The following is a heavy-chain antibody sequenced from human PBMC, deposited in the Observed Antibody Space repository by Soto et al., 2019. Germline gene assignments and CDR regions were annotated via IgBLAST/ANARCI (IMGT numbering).Heavy chain of an antibody. CDR2: TRNKANSYTT. CDR3: TRVGGSRGWQYGVEV. D-gene: IGHD6-19*01. CDR1: GFTFSDYY. V-gene: IGHV3-72*01. J-gene: IGHJ6*02. Sequence: SGGSLRLSCAASGFTFSDYYMDWVRQAPGKGLEWVGRTRNKANSYTTEYAASVKGRFTLSRDESKNSLYLHMNGLKTEDTAMYYCTRVGGSRGWQYGVEVWGQGPAVTVSS.